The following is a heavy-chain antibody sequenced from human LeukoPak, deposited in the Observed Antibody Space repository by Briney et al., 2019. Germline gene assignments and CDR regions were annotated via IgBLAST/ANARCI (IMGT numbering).Heavy chain of an antibody. CDR1: GYTFTSYA. CDR3: ASGRWLRTIESGLLWELDY. V-gene: IGHV7-4-1*02. J-gene: IGHJ4*02. Sequence: GASVKVSCKASGYTFTSYAMNWVRQAPGQGLEWMGSSNTNTGNPTYAQGFTGRFVFSLDTSVSTAYLQISSLKAEDTAVYYCASGRWLRTIESGLLWELDYWGQGTLVTVSS. D-gene: IGHD5-24*01. CDR2: SNTNTGNP.